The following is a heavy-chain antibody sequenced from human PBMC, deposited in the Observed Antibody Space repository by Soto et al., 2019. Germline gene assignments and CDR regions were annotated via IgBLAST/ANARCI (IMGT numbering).Heavy chain of an antibody. Sequence: PGGSLRLSCAASGFTFSSSWMHWVRQAPGKGLVWVSRVSGDGSSTNYADSVKGRFTISRDNAKNTLYLQMNSLRAEDTALYYCAKDPNRLYCSSTSCYGGVGENWFDPWGQGTLVTVSS. CDR1: GFTFSSSW. D-gene: IGHD2-2*01. CDR2: VSGDGSST. J-gene: IGHJ5*02. V-gene: IGHV3-74*01. CDR3: AKDPNRLYCSSTSCYGGVGENWFDP.